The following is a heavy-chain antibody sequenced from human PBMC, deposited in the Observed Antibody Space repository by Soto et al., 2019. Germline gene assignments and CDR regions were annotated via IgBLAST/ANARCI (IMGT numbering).Heavy chain of an antibody. CDR3: ARFSLELLSAFDI. CDR2: INKDRSEI. CDR1: GFTFGSYS. V-gene: IGHV3-7*01. Sequence: GGSLRLSCAASGFTFGSYSMNWVRQAPGKGLEWVANINKDRSEIYYVDSVKGRFTISRDNAKNSLYLQMNSLRAEDTAVYYCARFSLELLSAFDIWGQGTMVTVSS. D-gene: IGHD1-7*01. J-gene: IGHJ3*02.